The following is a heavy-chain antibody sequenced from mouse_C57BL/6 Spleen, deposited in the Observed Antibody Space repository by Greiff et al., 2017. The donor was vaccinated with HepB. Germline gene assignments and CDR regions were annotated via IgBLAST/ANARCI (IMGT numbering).Heavy chain of an antibody. CDR1: GFTFSDYG. V-gene: IGHV5-17*01. D-gene: IGHD3-1*01. J-gene: IGHJ1*03. CDR2: ISSGSSTI. Sequence: EVMLVESGGGLVKPGGSLKLSCAASGFTFSDYGMHWVRQAPEKGLEWVAYISSGSSTIYYADTVKGRFTISRDNAKNTLFLQMTSLRSEDTAMYYCATEGAYWYFDVWGTGTTVTVSS. CDR3: ATEGAYWYFDV.